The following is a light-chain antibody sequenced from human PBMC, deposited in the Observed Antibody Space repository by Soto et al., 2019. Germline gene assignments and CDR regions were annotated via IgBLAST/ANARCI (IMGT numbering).Light chain of an antibody. CDR3: QQYSSHDLLT. CDR2: DAS. V-gene: IGKV1-5*01. Sequence: DIQMTQSPATLSASVGDRVTITCRASQSISSWLAWYQEKPGRAPKFLIYDASTLESGVPSRFSGSGSGTEFTLTISSLQPDDFATYYCQQYSSHDLLTFGGGTKVDIK. J-gene: IGKJ4*01. CDR1: QSISSW.